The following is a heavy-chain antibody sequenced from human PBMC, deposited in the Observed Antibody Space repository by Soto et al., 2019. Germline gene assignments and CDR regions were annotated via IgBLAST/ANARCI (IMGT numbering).Heavy chain of an antibody. V-gene: IGHV3-73*01. CDR2: IGNKGENYVT. J-gene: IGHJ4*02. CDR1: GFRFSDSA. D-gene: IGHD1-26*01. Sequence: EVQLVESGGDLVQPGGSLKLSCAASGFRFSDSAMHWVRQASGKGLEWVGRIGNKGENYVTTYGPSVKGRFIISLDDLRNTAQLHMRSLRNEDTAIYYCTKFSGTSSAPADLGPGTLVTVTS. CDR3: TKFSGTSSAPAD.